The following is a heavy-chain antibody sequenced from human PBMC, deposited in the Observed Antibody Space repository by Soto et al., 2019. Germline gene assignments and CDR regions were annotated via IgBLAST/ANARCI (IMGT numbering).Heavy chain of an antibody. J-gene: IGHJ4*02. CDR2: ISWDGGST. Sequence: GGSLRLSCAASGFTFDDYTMHWVRQAPGKGLKWVSLISWDGGSTYYADSVKGRFTISRDNSKNSLYLQMNSLRTEDTALYYCAKDKGEDSSGYFDYWGQGTLVTVSS. CDR3: AKDKGEDSSGYFDY. CDR1: GFTFDDYT. V-gene: IGHV3-43*01. D-gene: IGHD6-19*01.